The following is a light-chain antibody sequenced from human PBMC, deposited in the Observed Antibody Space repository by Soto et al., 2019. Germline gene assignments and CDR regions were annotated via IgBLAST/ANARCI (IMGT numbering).Light chain of an antibody. J-gene: IGKJ4*01. V-gene: IGKV3-20*01. CDR3: QQYAGSLT. CDR2: GAS. Sequence: ETVLTQPPGTLSLSPGERATLSCRTSQSISSSFLGWYQQKPGQAPRLLIYGASSRATGIPDGFSGSGSGTDFTLTISRLEPEDFAVYYCQQYAGSLTFGGGTKVDIK. CDR1: QSISSSF.